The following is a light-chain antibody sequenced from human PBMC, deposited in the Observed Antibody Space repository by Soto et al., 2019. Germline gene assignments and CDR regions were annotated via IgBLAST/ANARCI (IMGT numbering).Light chain of an antibody. Sequence: EIMMTQSPATLSVSPGERATLSCRACQSVSSSYLAWYQQKPGQAPRLLIYGASSRATGIPDRFSGSGSGTDFTLTISSLQSEDFAVYYCQQYNNWPPNFGQGTRLEIK. CDR2: GAS. CDR1: QSVSSSY. J-gene: IGKJ5*01. V-gene: IGKV3D-15*01. CDR3: QQYNNWPPN.